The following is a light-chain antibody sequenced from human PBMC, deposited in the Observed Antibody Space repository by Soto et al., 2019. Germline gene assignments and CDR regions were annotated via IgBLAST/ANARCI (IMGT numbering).Light chain of an antibody. CDR3: SSYTTRNTEV. Sequence: QSALTQPASVSGSPGQSITISCTGTSSDIGAYNYVSWYQHLPGQAPKLIIYDVVTRPSGVSTRFSASKSGNTAALTISGLQAEDEADYYCSSYTTRNTEVFGTGTKLTVL. J-gene: IGLJ1*01. CDR2: DVV. V-gene: IGLV2-14*03. CDR1: SSDIGAYNY.